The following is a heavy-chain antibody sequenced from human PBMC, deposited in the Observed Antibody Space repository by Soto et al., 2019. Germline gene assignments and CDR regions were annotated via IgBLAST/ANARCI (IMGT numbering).Heavy chain of an antibody. V-gene: IGHV6-1*01. CDR3: ARAKEYTRSSGMDG. J-gene: IGHJ6*02. CDR2: TYYRSKWYS. Sequence: PSQTLSLTCVISGDSVSSNNAAWNWIRQSPSRGLEWLGRTYYRSKWYSDYSLSVKSRITINPDTSKDQFSLQLNSVTPEDTALYYCARAKEYTRSSGMDGRGQGTMVTVAS. CDR1: GDSVSSNNAA. D-gene: IGHD6-6*01.